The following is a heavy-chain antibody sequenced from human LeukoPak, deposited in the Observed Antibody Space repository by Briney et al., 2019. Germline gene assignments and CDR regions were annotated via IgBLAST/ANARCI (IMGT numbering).Heavy chain of an antibody. CDR1: GGAITNYY. Sequence: SETLSLTCGVSGGAITNYYWNWIRQAPGKGLEWLGYIYYTGSTTYNPSVKSRITISLDTSKKQISLKLRSVTAADTAVYYCAKRVFGGAPRPFDYGGRGTLVTVPS. CDR3: AKRVFGGAPRPFDY. CDR2: IYYTGST. J-gene: IGHJ4*02. D-gene: IGHD3-16*01. V-gene: IGHV4-59*03.